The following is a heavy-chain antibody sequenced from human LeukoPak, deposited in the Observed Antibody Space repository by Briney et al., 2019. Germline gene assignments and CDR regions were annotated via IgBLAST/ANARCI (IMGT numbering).Heavy chain of an antibody. CDR1: GGSISGSSYY. CDR2: IYYSGST. V-gene: IGHV4-39*02. CDR3: ARVSEITVVKSMYFDY. Sequence: SETLSLTCTVSGGSISGSSYYWGWIRQPPGKGLEWTGGIYYSGSTYYNPSLKSRVTISVDTSKNQFSLKLNSVTATDTAVYYCARVSEITVVKSMYFDYWGQGTLVTVSS. D-gene: IGHD4-23*01. J-gene: IGHJ4*02.